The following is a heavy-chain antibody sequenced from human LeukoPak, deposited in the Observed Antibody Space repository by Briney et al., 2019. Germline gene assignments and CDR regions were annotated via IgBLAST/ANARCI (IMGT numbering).Heavy chain of an antibody. CDR2: IYYSGST. J-gene: IGHJ4*02. Sequence: PSETLSLTCTVSGGSISSYYWSWIRQPPGKGLEWIGYIYYSGSTNYNPSLKSRVTILLDTSKNQFSLRLNSVTAADTAIYYCARDRGGDFWSSYYDYWGQGTLVTVSS. CDR3: ARDRGGDFWSSYYDY. CDR1: GGSISSYY. D-gene: IGHD3-3*01. V-gene: IGHV4-59*01.